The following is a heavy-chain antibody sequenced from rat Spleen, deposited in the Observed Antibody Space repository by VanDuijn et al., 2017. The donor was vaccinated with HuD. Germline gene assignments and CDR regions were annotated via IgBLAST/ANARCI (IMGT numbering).Heavy chain of an antibody. J-gene: IGHJ2*01. CDR1: GFTFSNYG. CDR2: ISPSGGGT. Sequence: EVQLVESGGDLVQPGRSLKLSCAASGFTFSNYGIHWIRQAPTKGLEWVASISPSGGGTYYPDSVKGRFTISRDNAKSTLYLQMNSLRSEDTATYYCARHRMMVLITPFDYWGQGVMVTVSS. D-gene: IGHD1-12*02. V-gene: IGHV5-19*01. CDR3: ARHRMMVLITPFDY.